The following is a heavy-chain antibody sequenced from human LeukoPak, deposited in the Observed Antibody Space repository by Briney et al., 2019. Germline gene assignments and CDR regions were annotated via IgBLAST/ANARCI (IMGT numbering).Heavy chain of an antibody. Sequence: ASVKVSCKASGYTFTSYYMHWVRQAPGQGLEWMGIINPSGGSTSYAQKFQGRVTMTRDTSTSTVYMELSSLRSEDTAVYYCATDRFYGSGSYFQGEGQDYWGQGTLVTVSS. CDR2: INPSGGST. J-gene: IGHJ4*02. V-gene: IGHV1-46*01. CDR1: GYTFTSYY. CDR3: ATDRFYGSGSYFQGEGQDY. D-gene: IGHD3-10*01.